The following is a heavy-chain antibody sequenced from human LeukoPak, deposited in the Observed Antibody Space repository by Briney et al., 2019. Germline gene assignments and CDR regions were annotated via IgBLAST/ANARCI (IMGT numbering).Heavy chain of an antibody. V-gene: IGHV1-8*03. J-gene: IGHJ5*02. CDR1: GYTFTSYD. D-gene: IGHD6-19*01. CDR2: LNPNSGNT. Sequence: ASVKVSCKASGYTFTSYDINWVRQATGQGLEWMGWLNPNSGNTGYAQKFQGRVTITRNTPINTAYMELSSLTSEDTAVYYCARMTVSGRDNWFDPWGQGTLVTVS. CDR3: ARMTVSGRDNWFDP.